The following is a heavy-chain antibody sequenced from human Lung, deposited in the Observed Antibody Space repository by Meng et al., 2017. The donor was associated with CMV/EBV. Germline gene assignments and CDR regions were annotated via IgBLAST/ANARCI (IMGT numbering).Heavy chain of an antibody. CDR1: YTFFSYT. Sequence: YTFFSYTLNWVRQAPGQGLEWIGLINTNTGKPTYAQGFAGRYVFSLDIGVSTAYLQISRLKAEDTAVYYCARTYHYGWRNHHYLDYWGQGTLVTVSS. D-gene: IGHD3-16*02. CDR3: ARTYHYGWRNHHYLDY. CDR2: INTNTGKP. J-gene: IGHJ4*02. V-gene: IGHV7-4-1*02.